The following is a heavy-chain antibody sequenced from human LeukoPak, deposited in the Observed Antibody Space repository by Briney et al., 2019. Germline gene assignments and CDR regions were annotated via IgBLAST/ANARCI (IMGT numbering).Heavy chain of an antibody. Sequence: SVKVSCKASGFTFTSSAMQWVRQARGQRLEWIGWIVVGSGNTNYAQKFQERVTITRDMSTSTAYMELSSLRSEDTAVYYCAADHRGGSYWYFDLWGRGTLVTVSS. D-gene: IGHD3-16*01. CDR2: IVVGSGNT. CDR3: AADHRGGSYWYFDL. CDR1: GFTFTSSA. J-gene: IGHJ2*01. V-gene: IGHV1-58*02.